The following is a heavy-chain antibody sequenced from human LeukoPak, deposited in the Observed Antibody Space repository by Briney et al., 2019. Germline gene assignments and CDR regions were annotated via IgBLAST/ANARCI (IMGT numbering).Heavy chain of an antibody. V-gene: IGHV4-39*01. CDR1: GGSISRSTYY. J-gene: IGHJ3*02. CDR2: TYYSGST. CDR3: ARHWSRGYGDYLRAFDN. Sequence: PSETLSLTCTVSGGSISRSTYYWGWIPQPQGKGLEWIGSTYYSGSTYYNPSLKSRVTISVDTSKNQFSLKLSSVTAADTAVYYCARHWSRGYGDYLRAFDNWGQGTMVTVSS. D-gene: IGHD4-17*01.